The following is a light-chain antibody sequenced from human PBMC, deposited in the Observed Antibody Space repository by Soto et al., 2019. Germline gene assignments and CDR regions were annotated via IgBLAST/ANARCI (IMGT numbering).Light chain of an antibody. Sequence: EIVLTQSPGTLSLSPGERATLSCRASQSVSSSYLAWYQHKPGQAPRPLIYGASSRATGIPDRFSGSGSGTDFTLTISRLEPEDSAVYYCQQYGSSPRTFGQGTKVDIK. V-gene: IGKV3-20*01. CDR1: QSVSSSY. CDR3: QQYGSSPRT. J-gene: IGKJ1*01. CDR2: GAS.